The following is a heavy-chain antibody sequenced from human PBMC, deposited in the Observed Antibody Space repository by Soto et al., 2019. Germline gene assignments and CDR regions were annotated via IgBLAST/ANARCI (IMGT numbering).Heavy chain of an antibody. CDR1: GYTFTTYN. CDR3: ARSLGVSSPDY. D-gene: IGHD6-6*01. CDR2: MNPNNGNT. V-gene: IGHV1-8*01. Sequence: QVQLVQSGAEVKKPGASVKVSCKASGYTFTTYNINWVRQATGQGLEWMGWMNPNNGNTGNAQKFQGRVTMTRNTSIGTAYMELSSLRSDDSAMYYCARSLGVSSPDYWGQGTLVTVSS. J-gene: IGHJ4*02.